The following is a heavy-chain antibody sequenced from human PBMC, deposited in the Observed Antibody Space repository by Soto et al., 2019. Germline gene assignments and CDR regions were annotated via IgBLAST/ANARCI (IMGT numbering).Heavy chain of an antibody. J-gene: IGHJ6*03. V-gene: IGHV6-1*01. CDR3: ATGMLIRGHHYYMDV. Sequence: SQTLSLTCIISGDSVSGNRAAWNWIRQSPSRGLEWLGRTYYRSKWYIEYAPSVTGRMTINPDTSKNQFSLQLNSVTPEDTAVYYCATGMLIRGHHYYMDVWGQGTSVTV. CDR1: GDSVSGNRAA. D-gene: IGHD3-10*01. CDR2: TYYRSKWYI.